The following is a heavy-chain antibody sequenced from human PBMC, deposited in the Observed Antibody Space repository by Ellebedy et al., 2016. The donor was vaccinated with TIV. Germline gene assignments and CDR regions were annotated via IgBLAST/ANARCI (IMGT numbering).Heavy chain of an antibody. J-gene: IGHJ4*02. CDR3: VRTARIADY. D-gene: IGHD2-21*02. CDR1: GFTFSTYW. Sequence: GESLKISCAASGFTFSTYWMYWVRQAPGKGLEWLSYISGSSVDTNYADSVKGRFTISRDNAKNSLYLQMNSLRAEDTAVYYCVRTARIADYWGQGTLVTVSS. V-gene: IGHV3-21*05. CDR2: ISGSSVDT.